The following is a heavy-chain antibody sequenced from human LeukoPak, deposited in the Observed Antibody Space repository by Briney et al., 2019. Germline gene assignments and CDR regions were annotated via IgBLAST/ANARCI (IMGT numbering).Heavy chain of an antibody. CDR3: AGDLPTMVRGVPLDY. CDR1: GFTFSSNS. CDR2: ISSTGGTI. J-gene: IGHJ4*02. V-gene: IGHV3-48*04. Sequence: PGGSLRLSCAASGFTFSSNSMNWVRQAPGKGLEWVSYISSTGGTIYYADSVKGRFTISRDNAKNSLYLQMNSLRAEDTAVYYCAGDLPTMVRGVPLDYWGQGTLVTVSS. D-gene: IGHD3-10*01.